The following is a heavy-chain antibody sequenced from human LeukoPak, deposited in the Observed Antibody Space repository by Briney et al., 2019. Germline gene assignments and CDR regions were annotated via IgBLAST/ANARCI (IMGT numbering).Heavy chain of an antibody. V-gene: IGHV3-66*02. D-gene: IGHD1-26*01. J-gene: IGHJ4*02. CDR3: ARESSGSYPSFDY. Sequence: PGGSLRLSCAASGFTVSSNYMSWVRQAPGKGLEWVSVIYSGGSTYYADSVKGRFTISRDNSKNTLYLQMNSLRAEDTAVYYYARESSGSYPSFDYWGQGTLVTVSS. CDR1: GFTVSSNY. CDR2: IYSGGST.